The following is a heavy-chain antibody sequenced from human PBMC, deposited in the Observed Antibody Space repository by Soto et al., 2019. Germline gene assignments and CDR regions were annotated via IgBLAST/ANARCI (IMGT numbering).Heavy chain of an antibody. J-gene: IGHJ6*02. D-gene: IGHD6-13*01. CDR1: GYSFTSYW. CDR2: IYPGDSDT. Sequence: PGESLKISCKGSGYSFTSYWIGWVRQMPGKGLEWMGIIYPGDSDTRYSPSFQGQVTISADKSISTAYLQWSSLKASDTAMYYCARLGAAAGGPWDREYYYYGMDVWGQGTTVTVSS. V-gene: IGHV5-51*01. CDR3: ARLGAAAGGPWDREYYYYGMDV.